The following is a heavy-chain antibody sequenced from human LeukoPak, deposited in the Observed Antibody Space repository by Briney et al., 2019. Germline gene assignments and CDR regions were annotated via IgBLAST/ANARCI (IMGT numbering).Heavy chain of an antibody. CDR1: GGSISSYY. J-gene: IGHJ3*02. CDR3: ARQSFYGDYAGAFDI. Sequence: PSETLSLTCTVSGGSISSYYWSWIRQPPGKGLEWIGYIYYSGSTNYNPSLKSRVTISVDTSKNQFSLKLSSVTAADTAVYYCARQSFYGDYAGAFDIWGQGTMVTVSS. V-gene: IGHV4-59*08. CDR2: IYYSGST. D-gene: IGHD4-17*01.